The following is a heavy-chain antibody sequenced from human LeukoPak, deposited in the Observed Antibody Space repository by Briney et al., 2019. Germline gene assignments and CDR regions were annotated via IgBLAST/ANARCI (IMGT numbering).Heavy chain of an antibody. J-gene: IGHJ6*02. Sequence: GGSLRLSCAASGFTFSSYSMNWVRQAPGKGLEWVSSVSSSSSYIYYADSVKGRFTISRDNAKNSLYLQMNSLRAEDTAVYYCARNWGNYYGMDVGAKGPRSPSP. CDR1: GFTFSSYS. V-gene: IGHV3-21*01. D-gene: IGHD3-16*01. CDR2: VSSSSSYI. CDR3: ARNWGNYYGMDV.